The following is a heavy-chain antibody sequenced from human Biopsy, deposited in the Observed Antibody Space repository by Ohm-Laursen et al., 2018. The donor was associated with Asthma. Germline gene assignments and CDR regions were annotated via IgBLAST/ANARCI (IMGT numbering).Heavy chain of an antibody. CDR1: GYSPTDLS. V-gene: IGHV1-24*01. CDR2: HDHEEGGT. D-gene: IGHD4-17*01. J-gene: IGHJ4*02. CDR3: ASDFPKDYVRYNFQF. Sequence: ASVKVSCKISGYSPTDLSMHWVRQAPGQGLEWMGGHDHEEGGTVNARRFQGRVTMTEDTSTDTAYMELSSLSSDDTAVYYCASDFPKDYVRYNFQFWGQGTLVTVPS.